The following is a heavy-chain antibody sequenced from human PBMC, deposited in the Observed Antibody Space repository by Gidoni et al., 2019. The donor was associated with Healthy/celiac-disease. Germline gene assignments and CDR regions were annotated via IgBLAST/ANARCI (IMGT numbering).Heavy chain of an antibody. CDR3: ARSFTVTTGVEC. J-gene: IGHJ4*02. CDR1: GGTFSSYA. V-gene: IGHV1-69*04. CDR2: IISILGIA. D-gene: IGHD4-4*01. Sequence: VQLVQSGAAVKKPGSSVKVSCKASGGTFSSYAISWVRQAPGQGLEWMGRIISILGIANYAQKFQGRVTITADKSTSTAYMELSSLRAEDTAVYYCARSFTVTTGVECWGQGTLVTVSS.